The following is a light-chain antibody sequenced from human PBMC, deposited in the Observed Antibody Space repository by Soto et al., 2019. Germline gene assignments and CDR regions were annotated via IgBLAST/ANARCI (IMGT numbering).Light chain of an antibody. CDR1: SANIGAGSD. J-gene: IGLJ1*01. V-gene: IGLV1-40*01. CDR3: QPYARSLSGLDV. Sequence: QSVLTQPPAISGAPGERVTISCTGGSANIGAGSDVHWYHQLPGTAPKLVIYGNTNRPSGVPDRFSGSKSGTSASLAIAGLQTADESDYYCQPYARSLSGLDVFRTAPTPPVL. CDR2: GNT.